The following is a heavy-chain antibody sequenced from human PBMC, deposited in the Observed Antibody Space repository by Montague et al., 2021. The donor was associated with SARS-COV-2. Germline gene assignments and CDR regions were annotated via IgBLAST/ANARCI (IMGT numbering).Heavy chain of an antibody. CDR3: ARDPYRNFDI. Sequence: TLSLTCSVSGGSMSSVGYYWSWPRQHPGKGLEWIGYIYYKGNTFYNPSLKSRINISLDTSKIQFSLNLTSVTAADTAVYYCARDPYRNFDIWGQGALVTVSS. J-gene: IGHJ4*02. D-gene: IGHD3-16*02. CDR1: GGSMSSVGYY. CDR2: IYYKGNT. V-gene: IGHV4-31*03.